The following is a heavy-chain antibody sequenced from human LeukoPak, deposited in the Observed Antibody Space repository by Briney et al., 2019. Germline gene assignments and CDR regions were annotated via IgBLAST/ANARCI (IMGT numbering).Heavy chain of an antibody. CDR1: GFTFSSYS. CDR2: ISSSSSYI. Sequence: GGSLRLSCAASGFTFSSYSMNWVRQAPGKGLEWVSSISSSSSYIYYADSVKGRFTISRDNAKNSLYLQMNSLRAEDTAVYYCARDRQLVMGNYFDYWGQGTLVTVSS. J-gene: IGHJ4*02. D-gene: IGHD6-13*01. CDR3: ARDRQLVMGNYFDY. V-gene: IGHV3-21*01.